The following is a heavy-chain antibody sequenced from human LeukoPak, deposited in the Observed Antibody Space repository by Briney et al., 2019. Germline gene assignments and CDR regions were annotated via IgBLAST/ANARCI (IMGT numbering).Heavy chain of an antibody. CDR1: GFTFSSYG. CDR2: ISGSGGST. D-gene: IGHD5-12*01. V-gene: IGHV3-23*01. J-gene: IGHJ4*02. Sequence: QPGRSLRLSCAASGFTFSSYGMSWVRQAPGKGLEWVSAISGSGGSTYYADSVKGRFTISRDNSKNTLYLQMNSLRAEDTAVYYCAKGRGYSGYDPYYFDYWGQGTLVTVSS. CDR3: AKGRGYSGYDPYYFDY.